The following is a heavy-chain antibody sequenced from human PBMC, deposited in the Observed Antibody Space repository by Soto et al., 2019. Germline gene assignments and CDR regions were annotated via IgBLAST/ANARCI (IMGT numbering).Heavy chain of an antibody. J-gene: IGHJ6*02. V-gene: IGHV5-51*01. Sequence: GDSLKISCKGPGYSFTSYWIGWVRQMPGKGLEWMGIIYPGDSDTRYSPSFQGQVTISADKSISTAYLQWSSLKASDTAMYYCARQPDTSIAAAGTYGMDVWGQGTTVTVSS. D-gene: IGHD6-13*01. CDR3: ARQPDTSIAAAGTYGMDV. CDR1: GYSFTSYW. CDR2: IYPGDSDT.